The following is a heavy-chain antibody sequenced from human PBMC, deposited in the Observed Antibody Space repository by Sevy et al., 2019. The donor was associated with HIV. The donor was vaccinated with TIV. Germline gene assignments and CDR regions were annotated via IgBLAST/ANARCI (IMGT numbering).Heavy chain of an antibody. CDR2: IYSGDST. V-gene: IGHV3-53*01. CDR3: AREGSGSHFDY. Sequence: GGSLRLSCAASGFTVSSNYMNWVRQAPGKGVEWVSVIYSGDSTYYADSVKGRFTISRDNSKNTLYLQMNSLTVEDTAVYYCAREGSGSHFDYWGQGTLVTVSS. D-gene: IGHD2-15*01. J-gene: IGHJ4*02. CDR1: GFTVSSNY.